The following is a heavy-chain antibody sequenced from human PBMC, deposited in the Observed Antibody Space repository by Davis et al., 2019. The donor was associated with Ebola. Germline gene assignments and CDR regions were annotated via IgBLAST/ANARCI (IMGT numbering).Heavy chain of an antibody. J-gene: IGHJ6*02. CDR3: AKGDCTGGVCPGMGV. D-gene: IGHD2-8*02. CDR2: ISGSGGST. Sequence: GESLKISCAASGFTFSSYAMSWARQAPGKGLEWVSAISGSGGSTYYADSVKGRFTISRDNSKNTLYLQMNSLRAEDTAVYYCAKGDCTGGVCPGMGVWGQGTTVTVSS. V-gene: IGHV3-23*01. CDR1: GFTFSSYA.